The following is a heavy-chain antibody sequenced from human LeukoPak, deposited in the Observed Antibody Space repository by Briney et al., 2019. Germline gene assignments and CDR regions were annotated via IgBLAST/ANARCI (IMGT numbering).Heavy chain of an antibody. D-gene: IGHD2-21*01. V-gene: IGHV1-2*04. CDR2: INPNSGGT. CDR1: GYTFTGYY. Sequence: ASVKVSCKASGYTFTGYYMHWVRQAPGQGLEWMVWINPNSGGTNYAQKFQGWVTMTRDTSISTAYMDLSRLSSDDSAVYYCARAYRRAYDDAIDIWGQGTMVSVS. J-gene: IGHJ3*02. CDR3: ARAYRRAYDDAIDI.